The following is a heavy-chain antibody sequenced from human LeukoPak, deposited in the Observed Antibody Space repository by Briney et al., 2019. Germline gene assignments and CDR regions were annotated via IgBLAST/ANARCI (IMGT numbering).Heavy chain of an antibody. Sequence: PGGSLRLSCAASGFTINNAWMHWVRQAPGKGLVWVSRISPEGSGTTYADSVKGRFTISRDNSRNSLFLQMNSLRAEDTAVYYCARDVHTFYFDYWGQGTLVTVSS. J-gene: IGHJ4*02. CDR1: GFTINNAW. CDR3: ARDVHTFYFDY. D-gene: IGHD3-16*01. CDR2: ISPEGSGT. V-gene: IGHV3-74*01.